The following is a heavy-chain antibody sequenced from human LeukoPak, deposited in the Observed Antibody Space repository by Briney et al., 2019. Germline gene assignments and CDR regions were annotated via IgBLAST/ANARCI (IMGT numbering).Heavy chain of an antibody. CDR2: IKQDGSEK. J-gene: IGHJ6*02. D-gene: IGHD4-17*01. CDR1: GFTFSSYW. Sequence: PGGSLRLSCAASGFTFSSYWMSWVRQAPGKGLEWVANIKQDGSEKYYVDSVKGRFTISRDNAKNSLYLQMNSLRAEDTAVYYCARDITVTTRAYGMDVWGQGTTVTVSS. CDR3: ARDITVTTRAYGMDV. V-gene: IGHV3-7*01.